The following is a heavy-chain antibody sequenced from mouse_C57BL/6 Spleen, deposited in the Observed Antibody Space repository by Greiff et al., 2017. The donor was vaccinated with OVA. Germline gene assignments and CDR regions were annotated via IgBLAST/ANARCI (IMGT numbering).Heavy chain of an antibody. CDR3: ARDAYGSTHWYFDV. CDR1: GFTFSDFY. D-gene: IGHD1-1*01. V-gene: IGHV7-1*01. Sequence: EVQLMESGGGLVQSGRSLRLSCAPSGFTFSDFYMEWVRQAPGKGLEWIAASGHKANDDTTEYSASVKGRFIVSRDTSQSILYLQMNALRAEDTAVDYCARDAYGSTHWYFDVWGTGTTVTVSS. CDR2: SGHKANDDTT. J-gene: IGHJ1*03.